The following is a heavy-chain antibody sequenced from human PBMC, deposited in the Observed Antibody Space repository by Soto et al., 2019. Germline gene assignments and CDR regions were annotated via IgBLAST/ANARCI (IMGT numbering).Heavy chain of an antibody. Sequence: ASVKVSCKASGYTFSNYGINCILRFALQGLEGMGWISAYNGKTNYAQRFQGRVSMTTDTSTNTAYMELMSLRSVTAADTAVYYCAREGDYRTWFEPWGPGTLVTVSS. CDR3: AREGDYRTWFEP. J-gene: IGHJ5*02. CDR1: GYTFSNYG. V-gene: IGHV1-18*01. CDR2: ISAYNGKT. D-gene: IGHD4-17*01.